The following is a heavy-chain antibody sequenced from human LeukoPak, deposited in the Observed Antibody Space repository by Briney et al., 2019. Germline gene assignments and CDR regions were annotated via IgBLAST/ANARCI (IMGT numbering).Heavy chain of an antibody. J-gene: IGHJ6*03. V-gene: IGHV4-39*07. CDR1: GGSISSSSYY. CDR2: IHYSGST. Sequence: SETLSLTCTVSGGSISSSSYYWGWIRQPPGKGLEWIGGIHYSGSTYYNPSLKSRVTISIDASKNQFSLKLSSVTAADTAAYYCAREITWHMDVWGKGTTVTVSS. D-gene: IGHD1-14*01. CDR3: AREITWHMDV.